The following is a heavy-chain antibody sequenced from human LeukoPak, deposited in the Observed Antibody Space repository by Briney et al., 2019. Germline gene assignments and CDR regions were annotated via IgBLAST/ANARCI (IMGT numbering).Heavy chain of an antibody. CDR2: IYHSGST. V-gene: IGHV4-30-2*01. D-gene: IGHD2-15*01. CDR1: GGSISSGDYS. CDR3: ARVFGEYCSGGSCYSSAFDI. Sequence: SQTLSLTCTVSGGSISSGDYSWSWIRQPPGKGLEWIGYIYHSGSTYYNPSLKSRVTISVDRSKNQFSLKLSSVTAADTAVYYCARVFGEYCSGGSCYSSAFDIWGQGTMVTVSS. J-gene: IGHJ3*02.